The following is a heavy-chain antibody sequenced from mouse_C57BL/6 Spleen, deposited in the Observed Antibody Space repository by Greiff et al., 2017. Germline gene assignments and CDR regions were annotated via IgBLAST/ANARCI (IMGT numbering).Heavy chain of an antibody. D-gene: IGHD2-10*01. CDR2: IDPSDSYT. CDR1: GYTFTSYW. CDR3: ATGLSYTAY. Sequence: QVQLQQPGAELVMPGASVKLSCKASGYTFTSYWMHWVKQRPGQGLEWIGEIDPSDSYTNYNQKFKGKSTLTVDKSSSTAYMQLSSLTSEDSAVYYCATGLSYTAYWGQGTLVTVSA. V-gene: IGHV1-69*01. J-gene: IGHJ3*01.